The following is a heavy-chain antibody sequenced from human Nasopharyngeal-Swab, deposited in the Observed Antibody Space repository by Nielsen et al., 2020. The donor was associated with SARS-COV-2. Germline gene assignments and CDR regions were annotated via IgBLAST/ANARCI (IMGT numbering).Heavy chain of an antibody. V-gene: IGHV3-11*01. CDR2: ISSSGSTI. Sequence: GESLKISCAASGFTFSDHYMSWIRQAPGKGLEWVSYISSSGSTIYYADSVKGRFTISRDNAKNSLYLQMNSLRAEDTAVYYCARAREKVGATNYWGQGTLVTVSS. CDR1: GFTFSDHY. D-gene: IGHD1-26*01. J-gene: IGHJ4*02. CDR3: ARAREKVGATNY.